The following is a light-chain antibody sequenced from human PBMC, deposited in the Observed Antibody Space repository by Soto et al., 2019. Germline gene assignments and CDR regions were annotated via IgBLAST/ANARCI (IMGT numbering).Light chain of an antibody. CDR1: QSISSY. V-gene: IGKV1-39*01. CDR3: QQSYSTPIT. CDR2: AAS. Sequence: IQMTQSPSSLSASVGDRVTITCRASQSISSYLNWYQQKLGKAPKLLIYAASSLQSGVPSRFSGSGSGTDFTLTISSLQPEDVATYYCQQSYSTPITFGQGTRLEIK. J-gene: IGKJ5*01.